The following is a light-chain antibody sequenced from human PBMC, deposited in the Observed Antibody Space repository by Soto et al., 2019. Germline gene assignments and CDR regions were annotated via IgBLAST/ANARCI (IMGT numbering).Light chain of an antibody. V-gene: IGKV3-20*01. CDR1: QSITSSF. Sequence: EVVLTQSPGILSLAPEERASRSCGASQSITSSFLAWYQQKPGQAPRLLIYGASSRATGIPDRFSGTGSETDFTLTINRLEPEDFAVYYCQQFSSYPLTFGGGTKVDI. J-gene: IGKJ4*01. CDR2: GAS. CDR3: QQFSSYPLT.